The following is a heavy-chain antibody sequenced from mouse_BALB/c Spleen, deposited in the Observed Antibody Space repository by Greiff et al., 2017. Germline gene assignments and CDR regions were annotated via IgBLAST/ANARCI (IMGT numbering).Heavy chain of an antibody. CDR3: ARVPYLSYAMDY. V-gene: IGHV5-17*02. CDR2: ISSGSSTI. Sequence: EVKLMESGGGLVQPGGSRKLSCAASGFTFSSFGMHWVRQAPEKGLEWVAYISSGSSTIYYADTVKGRFTISRDNPKNTLFLQMTSLRSEDTAMYYCARVPYLSYAMDYWGQGTSVTVSS. CDR1: GFTFSSFG. J-gene: IGHJ4*01. D-gene: IGHD1-2*01.